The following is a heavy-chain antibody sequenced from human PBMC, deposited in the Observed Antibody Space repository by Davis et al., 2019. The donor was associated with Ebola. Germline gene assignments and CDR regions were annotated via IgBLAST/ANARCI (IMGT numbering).Heavy chain of an antibody. CDR2: INYSGST. V-gene: IGHV4-39*01. Sequence: SETLSLTCTVSGGSISSRGYYWGWIRQPPGKGLEWIGSINYSGSTFYNSSLKSRATVSVDTSKNQFSLKLSSVTAADTAMYYCAAPYLNYSSGWHYFDLWGQGTLVTVSS. CDR1: GGSISSRGYY. D-gene: IGHD6-25*01. J-gene: IGHJ4*02. CDR3: AAPYLNYSSGWHYFDL.